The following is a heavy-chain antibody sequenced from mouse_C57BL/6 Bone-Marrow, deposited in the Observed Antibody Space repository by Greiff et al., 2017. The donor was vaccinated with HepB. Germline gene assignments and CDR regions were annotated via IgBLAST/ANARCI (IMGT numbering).Heavy chain of an antibody. D-gene: IGHD1-1*01. CDR3: TTDYYGTRV. J-gene: IGHJ4*01. Sequence: EVQLKQSGAELVRPGASVKLSCTASGFNIKDDYMHWVKQRPEQGLEWIGWIDPENGDTEYASKFQGKATITADTSSNTAYLQLSSLTSEDTAVYYCTTDYYGTRVWGQGTSVTVSS. CDR1: GFNIKDDY. V-gene: IGHV14-4*01. CDR2: IDPENGDT.